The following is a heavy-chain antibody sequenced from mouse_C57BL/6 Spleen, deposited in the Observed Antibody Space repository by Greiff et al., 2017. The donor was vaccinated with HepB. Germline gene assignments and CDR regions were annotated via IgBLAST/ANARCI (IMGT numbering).Heavy chain of an antibody. CDR3: AREGTLLQFFFDY. Sequence: DVQLVESGGGLVKPGGSLKLSCAASGFTFSSYAMSWVRQTPEKRLEWVATISDGGSYTYYPDNVKGRFTISRDNAKNNLYLQMSHLKSEDTAMYYCAREGTLLQFFFDYWGQGTTLTVSS. CDR1: GFTFSSYA. J-gene: IGHJ2*01. V-gene: IGHV5-4*01. D-gene: IGHD1-1*01. CDR2: ISDGGSYT.